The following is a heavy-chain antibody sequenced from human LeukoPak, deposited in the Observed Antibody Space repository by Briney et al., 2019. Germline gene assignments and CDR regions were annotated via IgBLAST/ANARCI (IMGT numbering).Heavy chain of an antibody. V-gene: IGHV3-21*01. CDR2: IRSTTTYT. D-gene: IGHD6-13*01. Sequence: GRCLRLSCAAFGFTVSSSSMNSVRPDPGKWMELVSSIRSTTTYTYYADSVKGRFNTSTDNAKNSMYLQMNSLTAEDTAVYYCARDPSSLIAGYSSSWGQGNLVTVSS. CDR3: ARDPSSLIAGYSSS. J-gene: IGHJ4*02. CDR1: GFTVSSSS.